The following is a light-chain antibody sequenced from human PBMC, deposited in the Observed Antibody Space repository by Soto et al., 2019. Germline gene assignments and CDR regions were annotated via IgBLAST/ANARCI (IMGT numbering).Light chain of an antibody. CDR2: DVS. Sequence: QSALTQPASVSGSPGQSITISCTGTSSDVGGYNYVSWYQQHPGKAPKLMIYDVSNRPSGVSNRFSGSKSGYTASLTISGLQAEDEADYYCSSYTSSSTFYVFGTGTKVTVL. J-gene: IGLJ1*01. CDR3: SSYTSSSTFYV. V-gene: IGLV2-14*01. CDR1: SSDVGGYNY.